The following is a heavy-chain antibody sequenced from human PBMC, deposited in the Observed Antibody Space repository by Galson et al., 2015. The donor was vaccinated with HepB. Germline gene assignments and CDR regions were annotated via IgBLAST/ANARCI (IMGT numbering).Heavy chain of an antibody. CDR1: GFTFSSYC. J-gene: IGHJ4*02. CDR3: AKALGIVVVPAARVDY. V-gene: IGHV3-30*18. D-gene: IGHD2-2*01. Sequence: SLRLSCAASGFTFSSYCMHWVRQAPGKGLEWVAVISYDGSNKYYADSVKGRLTISRDNSKNTLYLQMNSLRAEDTAVYYCAKALGIVVVPAARVDYWGQGTLVTVSS. CDR2: ISYDGSNK.